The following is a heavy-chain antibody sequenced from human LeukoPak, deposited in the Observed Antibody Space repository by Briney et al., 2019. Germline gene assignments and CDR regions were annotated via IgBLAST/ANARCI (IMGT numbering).Heavy chain of an antibody. Sequence: PGGSLRLSCAASGFRFSSYGMHWVRQAPGKGLEWAGAVWYDGRYTFYADSVKGRFTISRDNSKNTQALQMNRLQAEDTAVYYGATDHRGLVEGSGWGDAFDIWGQGTMVTVSS. D-gene: IGHD6-19*01. CDR1: GFRFSSYG. CDR2: VWYDGRYT. CDR3: ATDHRGLVEGSGWGDAFDI. V-gene: IGHV3-33*01. J-gene: IGHJ3*02.